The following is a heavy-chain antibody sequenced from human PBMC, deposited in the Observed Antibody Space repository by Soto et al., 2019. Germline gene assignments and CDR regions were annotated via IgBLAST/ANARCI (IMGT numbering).Heavy chain of an antibody. CDR2: ISSSSSYI. D-gene: IGHD3-10*02. J-gene: IGHJ3*02. CDR1: GFTFRSYS. CDR3: ARDLSWSGSRAFDI. V-gene: IGHV3-21*01. Sequence: GGSLRLSCAASGFTFRSYSMNWVRQAPGKGLEWVSSISSSSSYIYYADSVKGRFTISRDNAKNSLYLQMNSLRAEDTAVYYCARDLSWSGSRAFDIWGQGTMVTVSS.